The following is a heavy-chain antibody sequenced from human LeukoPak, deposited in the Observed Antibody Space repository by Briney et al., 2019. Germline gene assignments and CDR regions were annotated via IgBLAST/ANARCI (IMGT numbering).Heavy chain of an antibody. CDR1: GFTFSSYE. D-gene: IGHD3-10*01. J-gene: IGHJ3*02. CDR2: ISGSGGST. CDR3: AKAYYGSGSYYIYAFDI. V-gene: IGHV3-23*01. Sequence: GGSLRLSCAASGFTFSSYEMNWVRQAPGKGLEWVSAISGSGGSTYYADSVKGRFTISRDNSKNTLYLQMNSLRAEDTAVYYCAKAYYGSGSYYIYAFDIWGQGTMVTVSS.